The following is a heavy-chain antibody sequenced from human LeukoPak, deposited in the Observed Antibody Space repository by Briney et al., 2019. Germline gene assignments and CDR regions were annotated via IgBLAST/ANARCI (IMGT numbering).Heavy chain of an antibody. J-gene: IGHJ4*02. CDR1: GGTVSSYA. CDR3: ASTLIEGCSGCQNAGDY. V-gene: IGHV1-69*06. Sequence: GASVKVSCKASGGTVSSYAISWVRQAARQGLEWMGGIIPIIGTAGYAQKFQGRVTITADKSTSTAYMELSSLKSEDTAVYYCASTLIEGCSGCQNAGDYWGQGTVAIVS. CDR2: IIPIIGTA. D-gene: IGHD6-19*01.